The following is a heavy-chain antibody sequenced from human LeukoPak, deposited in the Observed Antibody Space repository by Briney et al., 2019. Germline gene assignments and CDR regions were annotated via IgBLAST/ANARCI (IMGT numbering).Heavy chain of an antibody. D-gene: IGHD3-3*01. J-gene: IGHJ4*02. CDR2: IYHSGST. CDR1: GYSISSGYY. CDR3: ASKGRAWYDFWSGYVFDY. Sequence: SETLSLTCTVSGYSISSGYYWGWIRQPPGKGLEWIGSIYHSGSTYYNPSLKSRVTISVDTSKNQFSLKLSSATAADTAVYYCASKGRAWYDFWSGYVFDYWGQGTLVTVSS. V-gene: IGHV4-38-2*02.